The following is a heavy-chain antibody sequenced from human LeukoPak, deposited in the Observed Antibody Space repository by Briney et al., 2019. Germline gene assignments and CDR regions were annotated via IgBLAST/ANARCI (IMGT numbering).Heavy chain of an antibody. V-gene: IGHV4-39*01. D-gene: IGHD3-3*01. Sequence: PSETLSLTCTVSGGSISSSSYYWGWIRQPPGKGLEWIGSIYYSGSTYYNPSLKSRVTISVDTSKNQFSLKLSSVTAADAAVYYCARRITIFGVVIASWFDPWGQGTLVTVSS. CDR3: ARRITIFGVVIASWFDP. J-gene: IGHJ5*02. CDR2: IYYSGST. CDR1: GGSISSSSYY.